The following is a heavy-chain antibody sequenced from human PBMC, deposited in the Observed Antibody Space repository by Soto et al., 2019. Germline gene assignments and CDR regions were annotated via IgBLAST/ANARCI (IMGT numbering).Heavy chain of an antibody. CDR2: ISGSGGST. CDR3: AKDPTYSSSWSSGPFDY. CDR1: GFTFSSYA. J-gene: IGHJ4*02. V-gene: IGHV3-23*01. D-gene: IGHD6-13*01. Sequence: GGSLRLSCAASGFTFSSYAMSWVRQAPGKGLEWVSAISGSGGSTYYADSVKGRFTISRDNSKNTLYLQMNSLRAEDTAVYYCAKDPTYSSSWSSGPFDYWGQGTLVTVSS.